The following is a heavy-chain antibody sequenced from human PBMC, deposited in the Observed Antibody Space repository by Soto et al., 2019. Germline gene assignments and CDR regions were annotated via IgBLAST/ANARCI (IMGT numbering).Heavy chain of an antibody. J-gene: IGHJ4*02. V-gene: IGHV4-30-2*01. D-gene: IGHD6-6*01. Sequence: NPSETLSLTCAVSGGSISTFGYSWSWIRQPPGKGLEWLGYIFHTGSTYYNPSLKSRVTVSVDTSKNQFSLNLTSVTAADTAVYYCARGRASYLYYFDYWGQGALVTVSS. CDR3: ARGRASYLYYFDY. CDR2: IFHTGST. CDR1: GGSISTFGYS.